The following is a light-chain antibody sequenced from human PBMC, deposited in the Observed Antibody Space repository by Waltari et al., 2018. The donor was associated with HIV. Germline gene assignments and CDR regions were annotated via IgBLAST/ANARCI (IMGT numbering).Light chain of an antibody. J-gene: IGKJ4*02. CDR1: QRVSSY. Sequence: IVLTQSPATLSLSPGETATLSCRASQRVSSYLSWYQQKPGQAPRLLIYDASNRATGIPASISGSGSGTDVTFTIRSLEPEDVAVYCGQKRSTWPVTLSGGTTVEIK. CDR2: DAS. V-gene: IGKV3-11*01. CDR3: QKRSTWPVT.